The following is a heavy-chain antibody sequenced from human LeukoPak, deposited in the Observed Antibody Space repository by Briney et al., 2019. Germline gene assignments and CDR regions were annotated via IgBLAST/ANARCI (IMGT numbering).Heavy chain of an antibody. CDR2: IIPILGIA. J-gene: IGHJ4*02. CDR1: GGTFSSYT. CDR3: ARDLGSLPYYYDSSGPNGGY. D-gene: IGHD3-22*01. V-gene: IGHV1-69*04. Sequence: ASVKVSCKASGGTFSSYTISWARQAPGQGLEWMGRIIPILGIANYAQKFQGRVTITADKSTSTAYMELSSLRSEDTAVYYCARDLGSLPYYYDSSGPNGGYWGQGTLVTVSS.